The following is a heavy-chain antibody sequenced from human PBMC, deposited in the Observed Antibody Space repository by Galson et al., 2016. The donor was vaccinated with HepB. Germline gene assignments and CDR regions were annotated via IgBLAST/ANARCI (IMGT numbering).Heavy chain of an antibody. CDR1: GFTFSSYV. Sequence: SLRLSCAASGFTFSSYVMHWVRQAPGKGLEWVAVIWYDGRTEYYADSVKGRFAISRDNSGDTLYVYMNSLRVEDTAVYYCAKDRETWAPYGMEVWGQGTTVTVSS. CDR3: AKDRETWAPYGMEV. V-gene: IGHV3-33*06. CDR2: IWYDGRTE. J-gene: IGHJ6*02. D-gene: IGHD3-16*01.